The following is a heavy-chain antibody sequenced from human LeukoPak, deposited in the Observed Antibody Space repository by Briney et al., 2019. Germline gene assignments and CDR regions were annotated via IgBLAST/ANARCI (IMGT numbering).Heavy chain of an antibody. Sequence: GGSLRLSCAASGFTFSSYWMHWVRQAPGKGLVWVSRINSDGSSTSYADSVKGRFTISRDNAKNTLYLQMNSLRAEDTAVYYRARVVESDAFDIWGQGTMVTVSS. CDR2: INSDGSST. CDR1: GFTFSSYW. J-gene: IGHJ3*02. V-gene: IGHV3-74*01. CDR3: ARVVESDAFDI. D-gene: IGHD2-21*01.